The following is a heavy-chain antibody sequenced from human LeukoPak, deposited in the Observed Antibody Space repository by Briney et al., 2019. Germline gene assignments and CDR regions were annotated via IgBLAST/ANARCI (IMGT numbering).Heavy chain of an antibody. CDR2: INHSGST. V-gene: IGHV4-34*01. Sequence: SETLSLTCAVYGGSFSGYYWSWIRQPPGKGLEWIGEINHSGSTNYNPSLKSRVTISVDTSKNQFSLKLSSVTAADTAVYYCTRGLIVATTEWGQGTLVTVSS. CDR3: TRGLIVATTE. CDR1: GGSFSGYY. D-gene: IGHD5-12*01. J-gene: IGHJ4*02.